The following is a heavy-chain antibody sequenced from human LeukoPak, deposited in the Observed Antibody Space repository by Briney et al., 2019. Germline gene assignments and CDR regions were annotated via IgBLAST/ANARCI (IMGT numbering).Heavy chain of an antibody. J-gene: IGHJ4*02. V-gene: IGHV4-34*01. CDR3: ARGLVGLPWFGSKPYFDY. CDR2: INHSGST. D-gene: IGHD3-10*01. CDR1: GGSFSGYY. Sequence: PSETLSLTCAVYGGSFSGYYWSWIRQPPGKGLEWIGEINHSGSTNYNPSLKSRVTISVDTSKNQFSLKLSSVTAADTAVYYCARGLVGLPWFGSKPYFDYWGQGTLVTVSS.